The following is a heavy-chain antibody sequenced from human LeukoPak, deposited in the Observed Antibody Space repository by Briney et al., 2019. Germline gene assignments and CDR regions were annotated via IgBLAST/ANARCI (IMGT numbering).Heavy chain of an antibody. CDR1: EFTVSSHY. D-gene: IGHD3-16*01. V-gene: IGHV3-53*01. CDR3: AITGESSNWFLYFDY. CDR2: IYTDGST. Sequence: PGGSLRLSCAASEFTVSSHYMSWVRQAPGKGLEWVSVIYTDGSTFYADSVKGRFTISRDNSKNTLYLQTNSLRAEDTAVYYCAITGESSNWFLYFDYWGQGTLVTVSS. J-gene: IGHJ4*02.